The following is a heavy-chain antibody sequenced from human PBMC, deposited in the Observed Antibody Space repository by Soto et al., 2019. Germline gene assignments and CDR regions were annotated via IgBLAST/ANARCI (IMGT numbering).Heavy chain of an antibody. CDR2: ISGSGGST. CDR3: AKGGGFGEVIDLDAFDF. Sequence: EVQLLESGGGLVQPGGSLRLSCAASGFTFSSYAMSWVRQAPGKGLEWVSAISGSGGSTYYADSVTGRFTISRDNSKNTLDLQMNSVRAEDTAVYYCAKGGGFGEVIDLDAFDFWGKGTMVTVSS. D-gene: IGHD3-16*02. J-gene: IGHJ3*01. CDR1: GFTFSSYA. V-gene: IGHV3-23*01.